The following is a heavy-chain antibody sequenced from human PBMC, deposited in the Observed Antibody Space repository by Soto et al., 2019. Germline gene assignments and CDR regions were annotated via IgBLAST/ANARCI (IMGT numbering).Heavy chain of an antibody. V-gene: IGHV1-69*01. J-gene: IGHJ6*02. CDR2: IIPIFGTA. Sequence: QVQLVQSGAEVKKPGSSVKVSCKASGSTFSSYAISWVRQAPGQGLEWMGGIIPIFGTANYAQKFQGRVTITADESTSTAYMELSSLRSEDTAVYYCARHGLNMVTTVTYYYYGMDVWGQGTTVTVSS. D-gene: IGHD5-18*01. CDR3: ARHGLNMVTTVTYYYYGMDV. CDR1: GSTFSSYA.